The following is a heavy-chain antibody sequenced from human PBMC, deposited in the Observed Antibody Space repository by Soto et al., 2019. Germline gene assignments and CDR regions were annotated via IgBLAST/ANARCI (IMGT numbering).Heavy chain of an antibody. Sequence: VKVSCKASGFTFTSSAVQWVRQARGQRLEWIGWIVVGSGNTNYAQKFQERVTITRDMSTSTAYMELSSLRSEDTAVYYCAADLRIVAAKGFYYYGMDVWGQGTTVTVSS. V-gene: IGHV1-58*01. J-gene: IGHJ6*02. CDR2: IVVGSGNT. D-gene: IGHD5-12*01. CDR1: GFTFTSSA. CDR3: AADLRIVAAKGFYYYGMDV.